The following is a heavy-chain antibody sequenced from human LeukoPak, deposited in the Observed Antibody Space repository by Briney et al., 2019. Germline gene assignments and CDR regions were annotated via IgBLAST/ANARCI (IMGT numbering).Heavy chain of an antibody. V-gene: IGHV4-31*03. CDR2: IYYSGST. J-gene: IGHJ3*02. CDR3: ARDHSSSGTGAFDI. CDR1: GGSISSGGYY. Sequence: SQTLSLTCTVSGGSISSGGYYWSWIRQHPGKGLEWIGYIYYSGSTYYNPSLKSRVTISVDTSKNQFSLKLSSVTAADTAVYYCARDHSSSGTGAFDIWGQGTMVTVSS. D-gene: IGHD6-13*01.